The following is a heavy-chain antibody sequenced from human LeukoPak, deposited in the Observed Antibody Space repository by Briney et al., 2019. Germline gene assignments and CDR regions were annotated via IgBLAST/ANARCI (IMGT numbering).Heavy chain of an antibody. CDR3: ARDFIVGATCFDY. CDR1: GYTFTGYY. CDR2: INPNSGGT. J-gene: IGHJ4*02. Sequence: ASVKVSCKASGYTFTGYYMHWVRQAPGQGPEWMGWINPNSGGTNYAQKFQGRVTMTRDTSISTAYMELSRLRSDDTAVYYCARDFIVGATCFDYWGQGTLVTVSS. D-gene: IGHD1-26*01. V-gene: IGHV1-2*02.